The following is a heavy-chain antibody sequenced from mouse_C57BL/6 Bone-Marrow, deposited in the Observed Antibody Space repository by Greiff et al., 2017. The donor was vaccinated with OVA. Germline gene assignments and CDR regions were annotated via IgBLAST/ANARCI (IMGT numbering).Heavy chain of an antibody. CDR3: AIWFFITTVVADV. V-gene: IGHV14-2*01. CDR1: GFNIKDYY. CDR2: IDPEDGET. J-gene: IGHJ1*03. Sequence: VHVKQSGAELVKPGASVKLSCTASGFNIKDYYMHWVKQRTEQGLEWIGRIDPEDGETKYAPKFQGQATITADTSSTTAYLQLSSLTSEDTAVYYCAIWFFITTVVADVWGTGTTVTVSS. D-gene: IGHD1-1*01.